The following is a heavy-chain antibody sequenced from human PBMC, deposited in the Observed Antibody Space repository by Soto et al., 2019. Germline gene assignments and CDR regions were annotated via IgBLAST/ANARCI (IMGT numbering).Heavy chain of an antibody. Sequence: SETLSLTCSVSGFAISRGYYWSWVRQPPGKGLEWIGSIYPSVSSYHNPSLATRLGLSIDTSKNQFTLNLTSVTAADTALYFCAREKVGTKFFDNWGQGIQVTVSS. J-gene: IGHJ4*02. V-gene: IGHV4-38-2*02. D-gene: IGHD1-1*01. CDR2: IYPSVSS. CDR3: AREKVGTKFFDN. CDR1: GFAISRGYY.